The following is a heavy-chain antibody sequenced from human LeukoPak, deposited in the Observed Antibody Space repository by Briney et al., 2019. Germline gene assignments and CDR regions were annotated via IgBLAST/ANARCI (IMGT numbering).Heavy chain of an antibody. V-gene: IGHV4-39*01. D-gene: IGHD2-2*01. CDR1: GGSISSSSYY. J-gene: IGHJ4*02. CDR3: ARVGPAALYFDY. CDR2: IYYSGST. Sequence: SETLSLTCTVSGGSISSSSYYWGWIRQPPGKGLEWIGSIYYSGSTYYNPSLKSRVTISIDTSKNQFSLRLSSVTAADTAVYYCARVGPAALYFDYWGQGTLVTVSS.